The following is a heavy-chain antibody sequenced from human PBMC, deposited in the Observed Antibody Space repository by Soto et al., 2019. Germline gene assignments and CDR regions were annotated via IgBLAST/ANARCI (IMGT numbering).Heavy chain of an antibody. V-gene: IGHV1-69*12. CDR3: ARDRRRWLVRDFDY. J-gene: IGHJ4*02. CDR2: IIPIFGTA. D-gene: IGHD6-19*01. CDR1: GGTFSSYA. Sequence: QVQLVQSGAEVKKPGSSVKVSCKASGGTFSSYAISWVRQAPGQGLEWMGGIIPIFGTANYAQKFQGRVTITADESTSTAYMELSSLRSEDTAVYYCARDRRRWLVRDFDYWGQGTLVTVSS.